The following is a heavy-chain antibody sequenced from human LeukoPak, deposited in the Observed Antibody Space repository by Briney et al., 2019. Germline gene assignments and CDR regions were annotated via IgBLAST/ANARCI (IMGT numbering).Heavy chain of an antibody. V-gene: IGHV4-39*07. CDR3: ARVQRITMIVVVIHGAFDF. D-gene: IGHD3-22*01. CDR2: IYYSGST. Sequence: SETLSLTCTVSGGSISSSSYYWGWIRQPPGKGLEWIGSIYYSGSTYYNPSLKSRVTISVDTSKNQSSLKLSSVTAADTAVYYWARVQRITMIVVVIHGAFDFWGQGTMVTVSS. CDR1: GGSISSSSYY. J-gene: IGHJ3*01.